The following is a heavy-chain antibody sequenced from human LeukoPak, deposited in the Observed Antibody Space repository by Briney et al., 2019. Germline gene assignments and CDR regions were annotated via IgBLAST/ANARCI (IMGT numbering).Heavy chain of an antibody. CDR3: ARTGDGAMKN. Sequence: SETLSLTCTVSGGSISSYYWSWIRQPPGKGLEWIGYIYTSGSTNYNPSPKSRVTISVDTSKNQFSLKLSSVTAADTAVYCCARTGDGAMKNWGQGTLVTVSS. CDR2: IYTSGST. J-gene: IGHJ4*02. CDR1: GGSISSYY. D-gene: IGHD2-2*01. V-gene: IGHV4-4*09.